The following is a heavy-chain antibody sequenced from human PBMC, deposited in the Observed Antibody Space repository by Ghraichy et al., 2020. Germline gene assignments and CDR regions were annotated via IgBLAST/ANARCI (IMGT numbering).Heavy chain of an antibody. Sequence: GSLRLSCAASGFSLSSFVMAWVRQAPGKGLEWVSSITASYDGTYYADSVKGRFSISRDDSKNSVYLQMNRLRAEDTAIYYCAKGRTAGKLDWFDPWGQGTLVTVAS. CDR2: ITASYDGT. CDR3: AKGRTAGKLDWFDP. CDR1: GFSLSSFV. J-gene: IGHJ5*02. D-gene: IGHD1-1*01. V-gene: IGHV3-23*01.